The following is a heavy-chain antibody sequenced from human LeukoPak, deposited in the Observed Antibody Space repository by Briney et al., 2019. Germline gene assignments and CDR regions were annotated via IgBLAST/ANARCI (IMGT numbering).Heavy chain of an antibody. J-gene: IGHJ3*02. CDR2: IKQDGSEK. Sequence: GGSLRLSCAASGFTFSSYWMSWVRQAPGKGLEWVANIKQDGSEKYYVDSVKGRFTISRDNAKNSLYLQMNSLRAEDTAVYYCARDAFGELFHDAFDIWGQGTMVTVSS. V-gene: IGHV3-7*01. D-gene: IGHD3-10*01. CDR3: ARDAFGELFHDAFDI. CDR1: GFTFSSYW.